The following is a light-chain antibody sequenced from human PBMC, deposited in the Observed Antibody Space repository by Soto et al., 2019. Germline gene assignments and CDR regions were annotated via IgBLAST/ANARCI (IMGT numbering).Light chain of an antibody. CDR1: QSVNHW. Sequence: IPMTQYPCTLSASVGESVTLSCRASQSVNHWLAWYQRKPGKAPKLLIHDASTLESGVPSRFSGFRSGTEFTLTISSLQPDDFATYYCQHYGGMWTFGQGTKVDIK. CDR3: QHYGGMWT. CDR2: DAS. V-gene: IGKV1-5*01. J-gene: IGKJ1*01.